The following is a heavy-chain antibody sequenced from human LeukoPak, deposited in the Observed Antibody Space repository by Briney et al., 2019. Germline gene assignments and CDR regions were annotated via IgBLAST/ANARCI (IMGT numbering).Heavy chain of an antibody. CDR3: AKGEAANYYDSSGYSQGY. V-gene: IGHV3-9*01. CDR2: ISWSSGSI. D-gene: IGHD3-22*01. Sequence: GGSLRLSCAASGFTFDNYAMHWVRQAPGKGLEWVSGISWSSGSIGYADSVKGRFTISRDNAKNSLYLQMNSLRAEDTALYYCAKGEAANYYDSSGYSQGYWGQGTLVTVSS. CDR1: GFTFDNYA. J-gene: IGHJ4*02.